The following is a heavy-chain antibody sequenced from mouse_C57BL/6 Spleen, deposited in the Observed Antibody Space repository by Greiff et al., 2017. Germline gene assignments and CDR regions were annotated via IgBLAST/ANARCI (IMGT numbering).Heavy chain of an antibody. V-gene: IGHV1-69*01. J-gene: IGHJ2*01. D-gene: IGHD1-1*01. CDR1: GYTFTSYW. CDR3: ARCYYGSSYVDY. Sequence: QVQLQQPGAELVMPGASVKLSCKASGYTFTSYWMHWVKQRPGQGLEWIGEIDPSDSYTNYNQKFKGKSTLTVDKSSSTAYMQLSSLTSEDSAVYYCARCYYGSSYVDYWGQGTTLTFSS. CDR2: IDPSDSYT.